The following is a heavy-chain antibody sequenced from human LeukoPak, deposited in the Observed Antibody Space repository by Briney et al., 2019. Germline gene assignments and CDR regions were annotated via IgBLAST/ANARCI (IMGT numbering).Heavy chain of an antibody. CDR3: AKAAGDRYCISTSGNLDY. CDR1: GFTFSSYA. CDR2: ISGSGGST. D-gene: IGHD2-2*01. J-gene: IGHJ4*02. Sequence: GGSLRLSCAASGFTFSSYAMSWVRQAPGKGLEWVSAISGSGGSTYYADSVKGRFTISRDNSKNTLYLQMNSLRAEDTAVYYFAKAAGDRYCISTSGNLDYWARGTLVTVSS. V-gene: IGHV3-23*01.